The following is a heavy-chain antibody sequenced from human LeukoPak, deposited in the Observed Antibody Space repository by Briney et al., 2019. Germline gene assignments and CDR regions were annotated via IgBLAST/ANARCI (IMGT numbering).Heavy chain of an antibody. Sequence: GGSLRLSCAASGFTLSSYDMHWVRQATGKGLEWVSAIGTAGDTYYPGSVKCRFTISRDNAKNSLYLQMNSLSAGDTAVYYCARSVGATIDSLAFDIWGQGTMVTVSS. CDR2: IGTAGDT. J-gene: IGHJ3*02. CDR3: ARSVGATIDSLAFDI. CDR1: GFTLSSYD. V-gene: IGHV3-13*04. D-gene: IGHD1-26*01.